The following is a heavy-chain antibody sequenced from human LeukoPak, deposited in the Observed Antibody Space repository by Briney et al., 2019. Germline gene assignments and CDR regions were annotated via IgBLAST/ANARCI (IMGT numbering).Heavy chain of an antibody. J-gene: IGHJ3*02. CDR2: ISSSSSYI. D-gene: IGHD6-6*01. CDR1: GFTFSSYS. Sequence: PGGSLRLSCAASGFTFSSYSMNWVRQAPGKGLEWVSSISSSSSYIYYADSVKGRFTISRDNAKNSLYLQMNSLRTEDTAVYYCARVPYSSSRGDAFDIWGQGTMVTVSS. CDR3: ARVPYSSSRGDAFDI. V-gene: IGHV3-21*01.